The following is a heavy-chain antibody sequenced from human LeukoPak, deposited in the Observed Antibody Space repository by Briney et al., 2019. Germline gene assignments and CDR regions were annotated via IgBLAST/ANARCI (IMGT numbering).Heavy chain of an antibody. CDR2: IYYSGST. CDR1: GGSISSGGYS. CDR3: ARVNGLGGDGDYQVDNYYGMDV. J-gene: IGHJ6*02. Sequence: SQTLSLTCAVSGGSISSGGYSWSWIRQPPGKGLEWIGYIYYSGSTYYNPSLKSRVTISVDTSKNQFSLKLSSVTAADTAVYYCARVNGLGGDGDYQVDNYYGMDVWGQGTTVTVSS. V-gene: IGHV4-30-2*05. D-gene: IGHD4-17*01.